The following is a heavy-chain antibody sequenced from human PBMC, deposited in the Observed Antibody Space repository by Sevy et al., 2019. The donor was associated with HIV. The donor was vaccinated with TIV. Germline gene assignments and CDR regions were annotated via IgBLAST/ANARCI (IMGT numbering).Heavy chain of an antibody. CDR2: IYYSGST. D-gene: IGHD6-19*01. V-gene: IGHV4-59*13. J-gene: IGHJ5*02. Sequence: SETLSLTCTVSGGSISSYYWSWIRQPPGKGLEWIGYIYYSGSTNYNPSLKSRFTISVDTSKNQFSLKLSSVTAADTAVYYCARDPGIAVAGTTWFDPWGQGTLVTVSS. CDR1: GGSISSYY. CDR3: ARDPGIAVAGTTWFDP.